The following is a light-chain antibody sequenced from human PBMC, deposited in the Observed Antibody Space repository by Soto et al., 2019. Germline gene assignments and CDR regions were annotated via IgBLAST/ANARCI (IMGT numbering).Light chain of an antibody. CDR2: DAS. CDR3: QQYGGSPRT. J-gene: IGKJ1*01. Sequence: DIVMTQSPDSLSLSPGERATLSCRASQSVSSSSLAWYQQKRGQAPRLLIHDASSRATGIPDRFSGSGSGTDFTLTISRLEPEDFAVYYCQQYGGSPRTFGQGTKVDI. CDR1: QSVSSSS. V-gene: IGKV3-20*01.